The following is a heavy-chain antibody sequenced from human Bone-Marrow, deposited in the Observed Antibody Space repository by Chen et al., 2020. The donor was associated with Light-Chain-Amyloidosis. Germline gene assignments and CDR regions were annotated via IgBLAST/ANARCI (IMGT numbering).Heavy chain of an antibody. CDR2: MYYGAST. Sequence: QPQLQESGPGLVSPSETLSLTCTVSGASINSRSYYWGWIRQSPGKGREWIATMYYGASTLYNLCLKSRLTMNLDTSKHLFSLKLSFVTAANMAGYYCASGGEWLPPLCILFDPWGQGTLVTISS. J-gene: IGHJ5*02. V-gene: IGHV4-39*01. D-gene: IGHD3-3*01. CDR1: GASINSRSYY. CDR3: ASGGEWLPPLCILFDP.